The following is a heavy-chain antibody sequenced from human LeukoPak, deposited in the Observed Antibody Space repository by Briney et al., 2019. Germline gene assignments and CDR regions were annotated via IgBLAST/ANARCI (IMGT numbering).Heavy chain of an antibody. J-gene: IGHJ5*02. D-gene: IGHD3-10*01. CDR2: ISSSSSYI. CDR1: GFTFSSYS. Sequence: GGSLRLSCAASGFTFSSYSMNWVRQAPGKGLEWVSSISSSSSYIYYADSVKGRFTISRDNAKNSLYLQMNSLRAEDTAVYYCARDNTYYYGSGSYPSWFDPWGQGTLVTVSS. V-gene: IGHV3-21*01. CDR3: ARDNTYYYGSGSYPSWFDP.